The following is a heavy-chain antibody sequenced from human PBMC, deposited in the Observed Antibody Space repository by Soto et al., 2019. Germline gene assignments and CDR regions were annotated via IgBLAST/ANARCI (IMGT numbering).Heavy chain of an antibody. Sequence: PGGSLRLSCAASGFTFSSYGMHWVRQAPGKGLEWVAVISYDGGNKYYADSVKGRFTISRDNSKNTLYLQMNSLRAEDTAVYYCAKDSYDFWSGYRSSPYYYGMDVWGQGTTVTVSS. D-gene: IGHD3-3*01. J-gene: IGHJ6*02. V-gene: IGHV3-30*18. CDR1: GFTFSSYG. CDR2: ISYDGGNK. CDR3: AKDSYDFWSGYRSSPYYYGMDV.